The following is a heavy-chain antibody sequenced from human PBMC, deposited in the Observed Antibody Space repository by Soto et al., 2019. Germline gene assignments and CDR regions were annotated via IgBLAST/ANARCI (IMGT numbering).Heavy chain of an antibody. D-gene: IGHD2-15*01. CDR3: ARDFHPTILSRAPLQH. CDR1: GYTFTSYG. CDR2: ISAYNGNT. V-gene: IGHV1-18*01. Sequence: ASVKVSCKASGYTFTSYGISWVRQAPGQGLEWMGWISAYNGNTNYAQKLQGRVTMTTDTSTGTAYMELRSLRSDDTAVYYCARDFHPTILSRAPLQHWGQGTLVTVSS. J-gene: IGHJ1*01.